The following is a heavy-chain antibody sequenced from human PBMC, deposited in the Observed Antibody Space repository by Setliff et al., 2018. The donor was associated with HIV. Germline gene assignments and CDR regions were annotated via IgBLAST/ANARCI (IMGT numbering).Heavy chain of an antibody. CDR1: GHNSDFC. D-gene: IGHD4-4*01. CDR2: IFLRNGET. V-gene: IGHV1-69-2*01. J-gene: IGHJ4*02. CDR3: TTTYVRDDYNFDF. Sequence: ASVKVSCKASGHNSDFCIHWVQQAPGGRLAWRGRIFLRNGETRYSEKFQGRLTITADTSIDTAYMDLSSLRSEDTAVYYCTTTYVRDDYNFDFWGQGSLVTVSS.